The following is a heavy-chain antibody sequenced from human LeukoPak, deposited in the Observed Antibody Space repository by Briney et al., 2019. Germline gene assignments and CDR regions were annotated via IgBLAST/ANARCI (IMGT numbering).Heavy chain of an antibody. CDR3: AKETREGSLGPAGYCTNGVCLTRPFDY. D-gene: IGHD2-8*01. CDR1: GGSISSGDYY. J-gene: IGHJ4*02. Sequence: PSETLSLTCTVSGGSISSGDYYWSWIRQPPGKGLEWIGYIYYSGSTYYNPSLKSRVTISVDTSKNQFSLKLSSVTAADTAVYYCAKETREGSLGPAGYCTNGVCLTRPFDYWGQGTLVTVSS. V-gene: IGHV4-30-4*08. CDR2: IYYSGST.